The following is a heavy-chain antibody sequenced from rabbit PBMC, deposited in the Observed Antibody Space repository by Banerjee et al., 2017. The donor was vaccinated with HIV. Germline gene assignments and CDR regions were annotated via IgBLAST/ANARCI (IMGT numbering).Heavy chain of an antibody. D-gene: IGHD4-1*01. CDR2: IYPDYGNT. CDR1: GIDFSNTG. J-gene: IGHJ4*01. CDR3: ARGEIYGYSGGWGGSLNL. V-gene: IGHV1S47*01. Sequence: QEQLVESGGGLVTLGGSLKLSCKASGIDFSNTGISWVRQAPGKGLEWIAYIYPDYGNTDYASWVNGRFTISLDNAQNTVDLQMNSLTAVDRATYFCARGEIYGYSGGWGGSLNLWGPGTLVTVS.